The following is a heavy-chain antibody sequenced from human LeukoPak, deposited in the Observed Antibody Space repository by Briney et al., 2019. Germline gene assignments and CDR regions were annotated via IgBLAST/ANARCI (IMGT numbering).Heavy chain of an antibody. D-gene: IGHD3-10*01. V-gene: IGHV3-15*07. Sequence: GGSLRLSCAASVFTFSNAWMNWVRQAPWKGLEWVGRIKSKTDGGTTDYAAPVKGRFTISRDDSKNTLYLQMNSLKTEDTAVYYCTTESSPGSDAWDYYGMDVWGQGTTVTVSS. CDR3: TTESSPGSDAWDYYGMDV. J-gene: IGHJ6*02. CDR2: IKSKTDGGTT. CDR1: VFTFSNAW.